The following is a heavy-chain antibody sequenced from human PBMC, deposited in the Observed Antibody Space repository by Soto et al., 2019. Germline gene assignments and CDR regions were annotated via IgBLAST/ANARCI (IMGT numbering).Heavy chain of an antibody. Sequence: EVQLLESGGGLVQPGGSLRLSCAASGFTFSSYAMSWVRQAPGKGLEWVSAISGSGGSTYYADSVKGRFTISRDNSKNTLYLQMNSLRAEDTAVYYCAKDPLRGGGSYSHYWYFDLWGRGTLDTVSS. CDR2: ISGSGGST. J-gene: IGHJ2*01. V-gene: IGHV3-23*01. CDR1: GFTFSSYA. CDR3: AKDPLRGGGSYSHYWYFDL. D-gene: IGHD1-26*01.